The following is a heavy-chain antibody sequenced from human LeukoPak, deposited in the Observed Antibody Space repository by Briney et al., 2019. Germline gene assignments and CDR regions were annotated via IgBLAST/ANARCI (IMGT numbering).Heavy chain of an antibody. V-gene: IGHV3-15*01. CDR3: TTGKSA. CDR2: IKSKSDGGTT. CDR1: GFTFSNAW. Sequence: GGSLRLSCAASGFTFSNAWMTWVRQAPGKGLEWVGRIKSKSDGGTTDYAAPVKGRFTISRHDSSNMLYLQMNSLKAEDTAVSYCTTGKSAWVQGTLVTVSS. J-gene: IGHJ5*02.